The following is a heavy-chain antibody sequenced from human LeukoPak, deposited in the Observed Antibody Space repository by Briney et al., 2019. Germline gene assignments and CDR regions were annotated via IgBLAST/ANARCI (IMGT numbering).Heavy chain of an antibody. CDR2: IVSNGGTT. CDR3: VRDKSGSGDY. D-gene: IGHD3-10*01. Sequence: GGSLRLSGSASGFTFSSYAMHWVRQAPGRGLEYVSAIVSNGGTTYYADSVKGRFTISRDNSKSTLYLQMSSLRDEDAATYYCVRDKSGSGDYWGQGTLVTVSS. V-gene: IGHV3-64D*06. CDR1: GFTFSSYA. J-gene: IGHJ4*02.